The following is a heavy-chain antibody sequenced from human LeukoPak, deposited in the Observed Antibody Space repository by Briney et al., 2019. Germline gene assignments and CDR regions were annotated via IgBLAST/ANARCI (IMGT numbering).Heavy chain of an antibody. Sequence: SESLSLTCTVSGGSISSSSYYWGWIRQPPGKGLEWIGSIYYSGSTYYNPSLKSRVTISEDTSKNQFSLKLSSVTAADTAVYYCARDPLRGSGSSGSFDYWGQGTLVTVSS. CDR3: ARDPLRGSGSSGSFDY. CDR1: GGSISSSSYY. V-gene: IGHV4-39*07. J-gene: IGHJ4*02. CDR2: IYYSGST. D-gene: IGHD6-6*01.